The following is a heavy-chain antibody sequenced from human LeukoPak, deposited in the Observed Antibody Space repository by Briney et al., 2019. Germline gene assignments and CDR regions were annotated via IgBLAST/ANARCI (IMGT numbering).Heavy chain of an antibody. D-gene: IGHD2-15*01. CDR2: LDYSGST. J-gene: IGHJ5*02. CDR3: ARATGICNGDSCWGAWFDP. CDR1: GDSISGSY. Sequence: SETLSLTCTVTGDSISGSYCSWIRQSPGKELEWIGNLDYSGSTNYSPSLRSRVTISVDTSLNQCSLKLTSVTAADTAFYYCARATGICNGDSCWGAWFDPWGQGTLVTVSS. V-gene: IGHV4-59*01.